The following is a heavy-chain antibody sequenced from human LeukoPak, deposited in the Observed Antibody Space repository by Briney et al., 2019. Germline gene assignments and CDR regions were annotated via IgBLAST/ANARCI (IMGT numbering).Heavy chain of an antibody. CDR1: GYTFTSYD. Sequence: ASVKVSCKASGYTFTSYDINWVRQATGQGLEWMGWMNPNSGNTGYAQKFQGRVTMTRNASISTACMELSSLRSEDTAVYYCARGSSSSWYGGHDAFDIWGQGTMVTVSS. V-gene: IGHV1-8*01. CDR3: ARGSSSSWYGGHDAFDI. D-gene: IGHD6-13*01. J-gene: IGHJ3*02. CDR2: MNPNSGNT.